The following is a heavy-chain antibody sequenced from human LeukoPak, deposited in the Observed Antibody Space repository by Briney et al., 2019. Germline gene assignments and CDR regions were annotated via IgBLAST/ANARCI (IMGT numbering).Heavy chain of an antibody. CDR1: GGSIGSYY. CDR3: ARQSHGGNSGAFDY. D-gene: IGHD4-23*01. CDR2: IYYSGST. Sequence: SETLSLTCTVSGGSIGSYYWSWIRQPPGKGLEWIGYIYYSGSTNYNPSLKSRVTISVDTSKNQFSLKLKSVTAADTAMFYCARQSHGGNSGAFDYWGQGTLVTVSS. J-gene: IGHJ4*02. V-gene: IGHV4-59*08.